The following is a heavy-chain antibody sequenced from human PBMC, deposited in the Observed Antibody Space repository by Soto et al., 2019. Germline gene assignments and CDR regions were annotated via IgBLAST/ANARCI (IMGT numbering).Heavy chain of an antibody. D-gene: IGHD6-13*01. CDR1: GFTFASYA. J-gene: IGHJ2*01. CDR2: ISGRGGHT. Sequence: EVQLLESGGGLVQPGGSLRLSCAASGFTFASYAMSWVRQAPGKGLEWVSAISGRGGHTYYADSVKGRFTISRDNSKNTLYLRMNSMRVEDTAGYYCAKGLVTAATGNNWYFDLWVRGTLVPVS. V-gene: IGHV3-23*01. CDR3: AKGLVTAATGNNWYFDL.